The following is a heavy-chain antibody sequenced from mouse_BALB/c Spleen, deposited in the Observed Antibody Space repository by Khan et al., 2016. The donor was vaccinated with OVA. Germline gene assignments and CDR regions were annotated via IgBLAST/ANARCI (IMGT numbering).Heavy chain of an antibody. D-gene: IGHD1-1*02. Sequence: EVQLQESGPGLVKPSRSLSLTCSVTGYSITSGYYWNWIRQFPGNKLEWMGSISYDGLNNYRPSLKNRLSITRDTSKNQFYLKLNSVTTEDTATDYGARNYYGDSLWFAYWGQGTLVIVSA. J-gene: IGHJ3*01. CDR3: ARNYYGDSLWFAY. CDR1: GYSITSGYY. V-gene: IGHV3-6*02. CDR2: ISYDGLN.